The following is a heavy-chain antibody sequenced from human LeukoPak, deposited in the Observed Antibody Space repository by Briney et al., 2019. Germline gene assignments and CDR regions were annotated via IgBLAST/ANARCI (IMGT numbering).Heavy chain of an antibody. CDR1: GYTFIGSY. CDR2: INPSSGGT. V-gene: IGHV1-2*02. J-gene: IGHJ4*02. D-gene: IGHD5-12*01. Sequence: TSVKVSCRASGYTFIGSYMHWLRQAPGQGLEWMGWINPSSGGTSYPQRFQGRVTMTRDTSITTAYMELTSLRSDDTAVYYCARGGYDYYFDYWGQGTLVSVSS. CDR3: ARGGYDYYFDY.